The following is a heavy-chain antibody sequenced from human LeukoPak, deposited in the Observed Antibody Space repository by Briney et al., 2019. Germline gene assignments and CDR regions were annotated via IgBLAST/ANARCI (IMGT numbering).Heavy chain of an antibody. D-gene: IGHD5-18*01. Sequence: PSETLSLTCTVSGGSISSYYWSWIRQAPGKGLEWVADIKEDGSEKFYGDSVKGRFTISRDNAKNSLYLQMNSLRAEDTAMYHCTRQYTYGYEEFDLWGQGTLVTVSS. V-gene: IGHV3-7*01. CDR2: IKEDGSEK. CDR3: TRQYTYGYEEFDL. CDR1: GGSISSYY. J-gene: IGHJ4*02.